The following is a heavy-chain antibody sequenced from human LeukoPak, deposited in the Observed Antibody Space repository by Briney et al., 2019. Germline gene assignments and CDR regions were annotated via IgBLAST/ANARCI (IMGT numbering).Heavy chain of an antibody. V-gene: IGHV4-59*01. D-gene: IGHD5-18*01. Sequence: SETLSLTCTVSGGSTSSYYWNWIRQPPGKGLEWIGYIYYSGSTNYNPSLKSRVIISVDTSKNHFSLQLSSVTAADTAVYYCARYTYSYGFQWGQGTLVTVSS. CDR1: GGSTSSYY. J-gene: IGHJ4*02. CDR3: ARYTYSYGFQ. CDR2: IYYSGST.